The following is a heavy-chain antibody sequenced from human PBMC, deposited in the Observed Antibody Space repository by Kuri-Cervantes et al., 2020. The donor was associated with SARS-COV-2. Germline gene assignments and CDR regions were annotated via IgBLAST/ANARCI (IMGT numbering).Heavy chain of an antibody. Sequence: GGSLRLSCAASGFTFSSYGMHWVRQAPGKGLEWVAVIWYDGSNKYYADSVKGRFTISRDNSKNTLYLQMNSLRAEDTAVYYCAIEGNSYGYIYYYYGMDVWGQGTTVTVSS. CDR2: IWYDGSNK. V-gene: IGHV3-33*01. CDR1: GFTFSSYG. D-gene: IGHD5-18*01. CDR3: AIEGNSYGYIYYYYGMDV. J-gene: IGHJ6*02.